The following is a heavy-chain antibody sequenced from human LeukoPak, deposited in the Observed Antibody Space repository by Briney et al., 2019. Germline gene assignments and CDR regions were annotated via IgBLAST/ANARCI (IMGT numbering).Heavy chain of an antibody. CDR3: ARERGYANDY. CDR2: IYYSGST. Sequence: PSETLSLTCTVSGGPISSYYRSWIRQPPGKGLEWIGYIYYSGSTNYNPSLKSRVTISVDTSKNQFSLKLSSVTAADTAVYYCARERGYANDYWGQGTLVTVSS. V-gene: IGHV4-59*01. D-gene: IGHD5-18*01. J-gene: IGHJ4*02. CDR1: GGPISSYY.